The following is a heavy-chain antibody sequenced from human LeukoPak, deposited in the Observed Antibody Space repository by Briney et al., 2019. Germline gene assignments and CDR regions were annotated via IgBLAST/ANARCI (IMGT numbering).Heavy chain of an antibody. CDR1: GFTFSSYA. D-gene: IGHD3-22*01. CDR2: VIGSGKST. Sequence: GGSLRLSCAASGFTFSSYAMSWVRQAPGKGLEWVSGVIGSGKSTFYADSVKGRFTISRDNFRNTLYLQMNSLRVEDTAVYYCTRPHVDGGYYYHQYWGQGTLVAVSS. J-gene: IGHJ4*02. V-gene: IGHV3-23*01. CDR3: TRPHVDGGYYYHQY.